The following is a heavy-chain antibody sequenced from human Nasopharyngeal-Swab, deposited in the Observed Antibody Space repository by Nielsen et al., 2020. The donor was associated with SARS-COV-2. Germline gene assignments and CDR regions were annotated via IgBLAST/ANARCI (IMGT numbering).Heavy chain of an antibody. D-gene: IGHD2-2*01. CDR3: ARGSTVSSYYHYMDV. J-gene: IGHJ6*03. CDR1: GFTFSSYW. CDR2: FYSGGTT. Sequence: GSLRLSCAASGFTFSSYWMSWVRQAPGEGLEWVSAFYSGGTTYYADSVKGRVTISRDNSNNTVYLQMNSLRAEDTAVYYCARGSTVSSYYHYMDVWGKGTTVTVSS. V-gene: IGHV3-66*01.